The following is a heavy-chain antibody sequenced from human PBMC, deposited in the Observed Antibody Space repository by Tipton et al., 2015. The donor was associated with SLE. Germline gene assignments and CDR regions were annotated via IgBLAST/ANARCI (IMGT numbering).Heavy chain of an antibody. Sequence: QVQLVQSGGGVVQPGRSLRLSCAASGFTFSIYDMHWVRQAPGKGLEWVAVIWYDGSNKHYADSVKGRFTISRDNSKNTLYLQMNSLRAEDTAVYYCAREDTIFGVVTDWGQGTLVTVSS. CDR1: GFTFSIYD. CDR3: AREDTIFGVVTD. V-gene: IGHV3-33*01. J-gene: IGHJ4*02. D-gene: IGHD3-3*01. CDR2: IWYDGSNK.